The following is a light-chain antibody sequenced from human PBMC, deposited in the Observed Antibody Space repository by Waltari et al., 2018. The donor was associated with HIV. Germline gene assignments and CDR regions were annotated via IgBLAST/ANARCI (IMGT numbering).Light chain of an antibody. CDR3: QQSYTSPPT. CDR2: GAY. J-gene: IGKJ1*01. CDR1: QAIGTY. Sequence: DIQMTQSPSSLSASVGDRVTITCRASQAIGTYFNWYQQKTGTAPRLLIYGAYNLQSGVPSRFIGSGSGTDFTLIISSLQSEDFATYFGQQSYTSPPTFGQGTRVEV. V-gene: IGKV1-39*01.